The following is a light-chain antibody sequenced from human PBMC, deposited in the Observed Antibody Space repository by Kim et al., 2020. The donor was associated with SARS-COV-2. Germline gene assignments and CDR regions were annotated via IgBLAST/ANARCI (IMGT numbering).Light chain of an antibody. CDR2: KAS. J-gene: IGKJ2*01. CDR3: QHYYIFPYT. V-gene: IGKV1-5*03. CDR1: ESFSSW. Sequence: DIQMTQSPSTLSASVGDTVTISCRASESFSSWLAWYQQKPGKAPNLLIYKASNLESGVPSRFSGSESGTEFTLTITSLQPDDFATYYCQHYYIFPYTFGQGTKLKI.